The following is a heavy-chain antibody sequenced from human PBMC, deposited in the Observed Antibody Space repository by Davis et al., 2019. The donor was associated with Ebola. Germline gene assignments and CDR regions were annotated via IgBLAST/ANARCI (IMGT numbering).Heavy chain of an antibody. V-gene: IGHV1-69*04. Sequence: SVKVSCKASGGTFSSYAISWVRQAPGQGLEWMGRIIPILGIANYAQKFQGRVTITADESTSTAYMELSSLRSEDTAVYYCAKKKPYYYGMDVWGQGTTVTVSS. J-gene: IGHJ6*02. CDR3: AKKKPYYYGMDV. CDR2: IIPILGIA. D-gene: IGHD1-14*01. CDR1: GGTFSSYA.